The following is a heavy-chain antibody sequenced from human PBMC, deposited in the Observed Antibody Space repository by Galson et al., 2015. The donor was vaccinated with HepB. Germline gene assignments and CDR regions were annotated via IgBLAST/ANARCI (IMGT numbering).Heavy chain of an antibody. Sequence: SLRLSCAGSGFTFSNYAMSWVRQAPGKGLEWVSAIGGSGVGTYYADSVKGRFTISRDNSKNTVYLQMNSLRAEDVAVYFCAKGSFVGRPYYFDNWGQGTLVIVSS. V-gene: IGHV3-23*01. J-gene: IGHJ4*02. CDR3: AKGSFVGRPYYFDN. CDR1: GFTFSNYA. CDR2: IGGSGVGT. D-gene: IGHD6-6*01.